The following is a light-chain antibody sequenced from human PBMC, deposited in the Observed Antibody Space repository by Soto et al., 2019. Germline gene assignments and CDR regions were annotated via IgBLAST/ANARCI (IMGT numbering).Light chain of an antibody. CDR2: DVS. Sequence: PGERATLAFRASQSVSSYLAWYKQKPGQAPRLLIYDVSTRATGIPARFSGSGSRTEFILTISSLEPEDFEVYYCQQRSNWPITFGQGTRLEIK. CDR3: QQRSNWPIT. J-gene: IGKJ5*01. CDR1: QSVSSY. V-gene: IGKV3-11*01.